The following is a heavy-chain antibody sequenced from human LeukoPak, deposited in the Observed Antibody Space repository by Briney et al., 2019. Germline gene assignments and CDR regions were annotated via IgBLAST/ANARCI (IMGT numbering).Heavy chain of an antibody. J-gene: IGHJ5*01. CDR3: AKDLHDYGNYVGWFDS. CDR2: ISGSGGNT. Sequence: PGGSLRLSCVASGFSFSSYAMDWVRQAPGKGLEWVSAISGSGGNTYYADSVKGRFTISRDHSKTTPFLQMNSLRDEDTAVYYCAKDLHDYGNYVGWFDSWGQGTLVTVSS. CDR1: GFSFSSYA. D-gene: IGHD4-11*01. V-gene: IGHV3-23*01.